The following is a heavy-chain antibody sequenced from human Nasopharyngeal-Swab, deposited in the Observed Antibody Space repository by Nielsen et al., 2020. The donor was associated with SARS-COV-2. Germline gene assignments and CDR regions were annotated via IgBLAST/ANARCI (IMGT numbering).Heavy chain of an antibody. CDR2: ISYDGSNK. V-gene: IGHV3-30*18. D-gene: IGHD6-19*01. Sequence: VRQMPGKGLEWVAVISYDGSNKYYADSVKGRFTISRDNSKNTLYLQMNSLRAEDTAVYYCAKDFHPLLIAVAATRGCYFDYWGQGTLVTVSS. J-gene: IGHJ4*02. CDR3: AKDFHPLLIAVAATRGCYFDY.